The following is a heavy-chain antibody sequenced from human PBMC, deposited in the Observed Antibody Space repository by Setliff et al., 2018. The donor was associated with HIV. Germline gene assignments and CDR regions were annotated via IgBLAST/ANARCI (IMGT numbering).Heavy chain of an antibody. V-gene: IGHV1-3*01. J-gene: IGHJ4*02. CDR3: ARTVNDYGDYYFDY. CDR2: INAGTGNT. D-gene: IGHD4-17*01. CDR1: GYTFTDYG. Sequence: ASVKVSCKASGYTFTDYGISWVRQAPGQGLEWMGWINAGTGNTKYSQNFQGRVTFSRDTSASTAYMELSSLRSEDTAVYYCARTVNDYGDYYFDYWGQGTLVTVSS.